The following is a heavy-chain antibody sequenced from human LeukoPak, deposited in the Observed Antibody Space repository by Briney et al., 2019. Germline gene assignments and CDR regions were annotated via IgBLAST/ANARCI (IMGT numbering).Heavy chain of an antibody. D-gene: IGHD2-2*01. CDR3: ASEVGRGVVPAAPPDY. J-gene: IGHJ4*02. CDR1: GFTFSSYA. CDR2: ISYDGSNK. V-gene: IGHV3-30*04. Sequence: GRSLRLSCAASGFTFSSYAMPWVRQAPGKGLEWVAVISYDGSNKYYADSVKGRFTISRDNSKNTLYLQMNSLRAEDTAVYYCASEVGRGVVPAAPPDYWGQGTLVTVSS.